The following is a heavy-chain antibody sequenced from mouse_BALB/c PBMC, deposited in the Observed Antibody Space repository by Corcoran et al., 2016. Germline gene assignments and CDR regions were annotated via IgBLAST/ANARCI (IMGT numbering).Heavy chain of an antibody. CDR2: IGWDDDK. V-gene: IGHV8-8*01. CDR3: ARIETARATFAY. D-gene: IGHD3-2*01. J-gene: IGHJ3*01. CDR1: GFSLSTSGMG. Sequence: QVTLKESGPGILQPSQTLSLTCSFYGFSLSTSGMGVGWIRQPSGKGLEWMAHIGWDDDKYYNKALKSGLTISKDTSKNQVFLKIASVDTADTATYYCARIETARATFAYWGQGTLVTVSA.